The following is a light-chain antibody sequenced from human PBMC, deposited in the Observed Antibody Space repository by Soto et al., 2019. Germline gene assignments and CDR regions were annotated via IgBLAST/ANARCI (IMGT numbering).Light chain of an antibody. CDR3: QQYNNWPPVT. Sequence: EVVMTQSPATLSLSPWERATLSCRASQSVSSNLAWYQQKPGQAPRLLIYGASTRATGIPARFSGSGSGTEFTLTISSLQSEDFAVYYCQQYNNWPPVTFGQGTKVDIK. CDR2: GAS. J-gene: IGKJ1*01. V-gene: IGKV3-15*01. CDR1: QSVSSN.